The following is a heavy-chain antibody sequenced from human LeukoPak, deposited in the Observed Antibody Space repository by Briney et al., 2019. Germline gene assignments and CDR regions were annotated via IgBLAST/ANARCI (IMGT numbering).Heavy chain of an antibody. Sequence: ASVKVSCKASGYTFTGYYMHWVRQAPGQGLEWMGWINPNSGGTNYAQKFQGRVTMTRDTSISTAYMELSRLRSDDTAVYYCARDSVDTAMLYYFDCWGQGTLVTVSS. J-gene: IGHJ4*02. CDR2: INPNSGGT. V-gene: IGHV1-2*02. CDR3: ARDSVDTAMLYYFDC. D-gene: IGHD5-18*01. CDR1: GYTFTGYY.